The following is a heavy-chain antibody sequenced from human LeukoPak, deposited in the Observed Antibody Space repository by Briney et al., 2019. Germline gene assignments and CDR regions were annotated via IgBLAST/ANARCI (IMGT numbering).Heavy chain of an antibody. D-gene: IGHD3-22*01. CDR2: INRDGSIT. V-gene: IGHV3-74*01. J-gene: IGHJ4*02. CDR1: GFSFSDYW. Sequence: GGSLRLSCVASGFSFSDYWMHWVRQVPGKGLQWVAHINRDGSITRYADSVKGRFTISRDNAENTMYLQMNSLGVGDTAVYYCARHYHDSNGYYSNAFDHWGQGSLLAVSS. CDR3: ARHYHDSNGYYSNAFDH.